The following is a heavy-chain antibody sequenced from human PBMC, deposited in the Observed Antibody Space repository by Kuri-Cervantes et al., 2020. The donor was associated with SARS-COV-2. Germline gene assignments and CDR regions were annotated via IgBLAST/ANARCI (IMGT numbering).Heavy chain of an antibody. CDR1: GFTFSDYY. V-gene: IGHV3-11*06. J-gene: IGHJ4*02. CDR3: ARDHGLGATDFDY. CDR2: ISSSSSYT. Sequence: GESLKISCAASGFTFSDYYMSWIRQAPGKGLEWVSYISSSSSYTNYADSVKGRFTISRDNAKNSLYLQMNSLRAEDTAVYYCARDHGLGATDFDYWGQGTLVTVSS. D-gene: IGHD1-26*01.